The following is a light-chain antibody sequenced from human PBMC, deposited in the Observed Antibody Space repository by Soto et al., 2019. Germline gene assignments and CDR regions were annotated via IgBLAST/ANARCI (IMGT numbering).Light chain of an antibody. V-gene: IGKV3-20*01. CDR2: GVS. J-gene: IGKJ1*01. CDR3: QQYASSPPT. Sequence: ENVLTQSPGTLSLSPGERTTLSCRASQGISSGYLAWYQHKPGQAPRLLIYGVSTRATGIPDTFSGSGSGTDFTLTISRLEPEDIAVYYCQQYASSPPTFGQGTKVDIK. CDR1: QGISSGY.